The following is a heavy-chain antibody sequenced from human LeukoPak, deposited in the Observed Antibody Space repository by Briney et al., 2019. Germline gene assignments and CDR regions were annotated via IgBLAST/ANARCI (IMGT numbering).Heavy chain of an antibody. CDR1: GGSFSGYY. CDR3: ARVSCSSTSCYSNFDY. J-gene: IGHJ4*02. D-gene: IGHD2-2*01. V-gene: IGHV4-34*01. CDR2: INHSGST. Sequence: SETLSLTCAVYGGSFSGYYWSWIRQPPGKGLEWIGEINHSGSTNYNTSLKSRVTISVDTSKNQFSLKLSSVTAADTAVYYCARVSCSSTSCYSNFDYWGQGTLVTVSS.